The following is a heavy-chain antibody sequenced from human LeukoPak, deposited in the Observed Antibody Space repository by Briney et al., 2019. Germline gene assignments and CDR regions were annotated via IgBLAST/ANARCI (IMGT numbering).Heavy chain of an antibody. CDR2: FDPEDGET. V-gene: IGHV1-24*01. CDR1: GYTLTELS. J-gene: IGHJ4*02. Sequence: ASVKVSCKVSGYTLTELSMHWVRQAPGKGLEWMGGFDPEDGETIYAQKFQGRVTMTTDTSTSTAYMELRSLRSDDTAVYYCARTRSYGSGFSYFDYWGQGTLVTVSS. CDR3: ARTRSYGSGFSYFDY. D-gene: IGHD5-18*01.